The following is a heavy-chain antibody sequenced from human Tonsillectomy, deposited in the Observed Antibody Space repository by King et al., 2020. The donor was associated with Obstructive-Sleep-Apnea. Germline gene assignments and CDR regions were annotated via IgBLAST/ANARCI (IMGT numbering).Heavy chain of an antibody. J-gene: IGHJ5*02. D-gene: IGHD2-2*01. CDR3: ARRHCSSTSCYLGEYNWFDP. V-gene: IGHV4-59*01. CDR1: GGSISSYY. Sequence: VQLQESGPGLVKPSETLSLTCTVSGGSISSYYWSWIRQPPGKGLEWIGYIYYSGSTNYNPSLKSRVTISVDTSKNQFSLKLSSVTAADTAVYYCARRHCSSTSCYLGEYNWFDPWGQGTLVTVSS. CDR2: IYYSGST.